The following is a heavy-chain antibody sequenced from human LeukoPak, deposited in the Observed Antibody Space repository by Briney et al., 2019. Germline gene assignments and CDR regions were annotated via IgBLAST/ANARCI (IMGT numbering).Heavy chain of an antibody. D-gene: IGHD5-24*01. V-gene: IGHV1-18*01. Sequence: ASVKVSCKAAGYSFTDFGVSWVRQAPGQGLEWMGWISAFNGKRNSAQKFQDRLTMTTDTSTSTAYMELRSLISDDTAVYYCVRDLGEWEQLRGIFYDYWGQGTLVTVSS. CDR2: ISAFNGKR. J-gene: IGHJ4*02. CDR3: VRDLGEWEQLRGIFYDY. CDR1: GYSFTDFG.